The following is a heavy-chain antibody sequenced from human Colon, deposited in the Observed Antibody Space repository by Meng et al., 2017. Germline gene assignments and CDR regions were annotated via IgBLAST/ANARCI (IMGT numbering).Heavy chain of an antibody. J-gene: IGHJ4*02. D-gene: IGHD3-3*01. CDR3: ATDFSPRGDY. CDR1: GYSFTTYS. CDR2: INTANGNA. V-gene: IGHV1-3*04. Sequence: VQLVQSGAEVKKPGASVKVSCKASGYSFTTYSMHWVRQAPGQGLEWMAWINTANGNAVYSETFQGRLTITRDASASTVNMELSSLGSEDTAVYYCATDFSPRGDYWGQGTLVTVSS.